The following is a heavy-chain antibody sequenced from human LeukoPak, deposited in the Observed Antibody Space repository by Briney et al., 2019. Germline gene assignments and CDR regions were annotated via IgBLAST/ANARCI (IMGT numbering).Heavy chain of an antibody. D-gene: IGHD3-22*01. Sequence: SETLSFTCTVSGYSISSGYYWGWIRQPPGKGLEWIGEINHSGSTNYNPSLKSRVTISVDTSKNQFSLKLSSVTAADTAVYYCARPYYDSSGFNWFDPWGQGTLVTVSS. V-gene: IGHV4-38-2*02. CDR2: INHSGST. J-gene: IGHJ5*02. CDR3: ARPYYDSSGFNWFDP. CDR1: GYSISSGYY.